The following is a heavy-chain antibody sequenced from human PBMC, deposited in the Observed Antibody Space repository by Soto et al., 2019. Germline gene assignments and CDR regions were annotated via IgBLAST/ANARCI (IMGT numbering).Heavy chain of an antibody. J-gene: IGHJ6*02. CDR3: ARNTSPRRLEV. D-gene: IGHD2-2*01. CDR2: IYHSGSA. Sequence: QVQLQESGPGLVKPSGTLSLTCAVSGGSITSNTCWGWVRRPPGKGLEWIGEIYHSGSANYNPSLKSRVTISVDKSKNQFSLKVNSVTAADTAVYYCARNTSPRRLEVWGQGTTVTVSS. V-gene: IGHV4-4*02. CDR1: GGSITSNTC.